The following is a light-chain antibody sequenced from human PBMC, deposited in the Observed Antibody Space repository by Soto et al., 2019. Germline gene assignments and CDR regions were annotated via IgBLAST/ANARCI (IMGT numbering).Light chain of an antibody. V-gene: IGKV1-27*01. CDR1: QAVTNY. CDR3: QTYKSALGG. CDR2: DAS. Sequence: DIQMTQSPSSLSASVGDRVTITCRASQAVTNYLAWYQQKPGQVPNLLIYDASTLQSGVPSRFSGNGSGTEFTLTISSLQPEDVATYYCQTYKSALGGFGGGTKVEIK. J-gene: IGKJ4*01.